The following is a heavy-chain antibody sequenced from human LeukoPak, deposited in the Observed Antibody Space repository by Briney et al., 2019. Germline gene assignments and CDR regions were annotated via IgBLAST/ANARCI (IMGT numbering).Heavy chain of an antibody. CDR2: MNPNSGNT. V-gene: IGHV1-8*03. Sequence: ASVKVSCKASGYTFTSYDINWVRQATGQRLEWMGWMNPNSGNTGYAQKFQGRVTITRDTSINTAYMELSSLRSEDTAVYYCARALGRKAFDIWGQGTMVTVSS. J-gene: IGHJ3*02. CDR1: GYTFTSYD. CDR3: ARALGRKAFDI. D-gene: IGHD3-10*01.